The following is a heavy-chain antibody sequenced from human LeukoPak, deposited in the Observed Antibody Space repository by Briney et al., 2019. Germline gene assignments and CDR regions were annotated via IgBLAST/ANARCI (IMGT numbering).Heavy chain of an antibody. CDR3: ARAWGYSYGYYFDY. Sequence: GGSLRLSCAASAFTFSSYAMHWVRQAPGKGLEWVVVISYDGRTKYYADSVKGRFTISRDNSKNTLYLQMNSLIAEDTAVYYCARAWGYSYGYYFDYWGQGTLVTVSS. CDR1: AFTFSSYA. V-gene: IGHV3-30*03. D-gene: IGHD5-18*01. J-gene: IGHJ4*02. CDR2: ISYDGRTK.